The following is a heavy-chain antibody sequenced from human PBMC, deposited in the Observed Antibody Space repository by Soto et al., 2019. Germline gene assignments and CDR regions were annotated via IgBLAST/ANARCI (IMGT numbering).Heavy chain of an antibody. Sequence: RASVKVSCKASGGTFSSYAISWVRQAPGQGLEWMGGIIPIFGTANYAQKFQGRVTITADKSTSTAYMELSSLRSEDTAVYYCARAEVVPAAIPSLLYYYYGMDVWGQGTTVTVSS. J-gene: IGHJ6*02. D-gene: IGHD2-2*02. V-gene: IGHV1-69*06. CDR2: IIPIFGTA. CDR1: GGTFSSYA. CDR3: ARAEVVPAAIPSLLYYYYGMDV.